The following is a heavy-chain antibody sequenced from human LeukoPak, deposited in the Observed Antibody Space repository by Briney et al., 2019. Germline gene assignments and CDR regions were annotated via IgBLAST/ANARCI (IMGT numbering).Heavy chain of an antibody. CDR2: IYYSGST. CDR3: ARTQRYCSSTSCPDYGMDV. CDR1: GGSISSYY. D-gene: IGHD2-2*01. J-gene: IGHJ6*02. V-gene: IGHV4-59*01. Sequence: SETLSLTCTDSGGSISSYYWSWIRQPPGKGLEWIGYIYYSGSTNYNPSLKGRVTISVDTSKNQFSLKLSSVTAADTAVYYCARTQRYCSSTSCPDYGMDVWGQGTTVTVSS.